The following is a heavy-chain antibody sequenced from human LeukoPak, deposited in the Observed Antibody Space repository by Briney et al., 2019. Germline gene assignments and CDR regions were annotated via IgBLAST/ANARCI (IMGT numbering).Heavy chain of an antibody. V-gene: IGHV3-23*01. CDR3: ARDIELSC. J-gene: IGHJ4*02. D-gene: IGHD1-26*01. CDR2: ISARGGNS. Sequence: GLDLVSLISARGGNSYYADSVKGRFTVSRDSSKITLHLQMNSLRAEDTAVYYCARDIELSCWGQGTLVTVSS.